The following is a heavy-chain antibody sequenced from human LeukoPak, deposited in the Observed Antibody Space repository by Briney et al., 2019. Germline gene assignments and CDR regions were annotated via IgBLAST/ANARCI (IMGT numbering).Heavy chain of an antibody. CDR1: GYSFTSYW. J-gene: IGHJ3*02. Sequence: GESLKLSCKGSGYSFTSYWIGWVRQMPGKGLEWMGIIYPGDSDTRYSPSFQGQVTISADKSISTAYLQWSSLKASDTAMYYCARPPVYYDSSGYAFDIWGQGTMVTVSS. V-gene: IGHV5-51*01. D-gene: IGHD3-22*01. CDR3: ARPPVYYDSSGYAFDI. CDR2: IYPGDSDT.